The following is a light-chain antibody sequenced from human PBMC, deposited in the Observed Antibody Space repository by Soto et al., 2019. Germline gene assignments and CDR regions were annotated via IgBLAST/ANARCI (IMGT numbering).Light chain of an antibody. J-gene: IGLJ2*01. V-gene: IGLV1-44*01. Sequence: QSVLTQPPSASGTPGQRVTISCSGSSSNIGSNTVNWYQQPPGTAPKLLIYSDNRRPSGVPDRFSGSKSGTSASLAISGLQSEDEADYYCAAWDDSLNGVLFGGGTKLTVL. CDR1: SSNIGSNT. CDR3: AAWDDSLNGVL. CDR2: SDN.